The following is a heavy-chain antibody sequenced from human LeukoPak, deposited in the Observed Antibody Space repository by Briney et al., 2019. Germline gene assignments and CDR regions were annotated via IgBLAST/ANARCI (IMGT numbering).Heavy chain of an antibody. Sequence: SETLSLTCAVYGGSFSGYYWSWIRQPPGKGLEWIGEINHSGSTNYNPSLKSRVTISVDTSKNQFSLKLSSVTAADTAVYYCARAGYGSGSPNALLDYWGQGTLVTVSS. CDR2: INHSGST. V-gene: IGHV4-34*01. CDR1: GGSFSGYY. CDR3: ARAGYGSGSPNALLDY. D-gene: IGHD3-10*01. J-gene: IGHJ4*02.